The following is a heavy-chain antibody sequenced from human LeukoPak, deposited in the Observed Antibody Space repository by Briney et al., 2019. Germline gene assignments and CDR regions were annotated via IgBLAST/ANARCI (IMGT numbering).Heavy chain of an antibody. D-gene: IGHD1-1*01. Sequence: PGGSLRLSCVASGFSFSSYWMSWVRQTPGKGLEWVANIKQEGSARYYVDSVTGRFTISRDNAMNSLYLQMNGLRAEDTAVYYCARGATDVTRWFDPWGQGTRVTVSS. CDR3: ARGATDVTRWFDP. CDR2: IKQEGSAR. CDR1: GFSFSSYW. V-gene: IGHV3-7*01. J-gene: IGHJ5*02.